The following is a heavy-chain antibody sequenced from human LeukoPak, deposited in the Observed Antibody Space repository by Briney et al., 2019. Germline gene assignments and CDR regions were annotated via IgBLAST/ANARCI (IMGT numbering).Heavy chain of an antibody. J-gene: IGHJ6*02. D-gene: IGHD2-15*01. CDR1: GFTFSDYT. CDR2: ITTRSSYM. V-gene: IGHV3-21*01. Sequence: GGSLRLSCAASGFTFSDYTMNWVRQAPGKGLEWVACITTRSSYMYYADSVKGRFTISRDNAKNSLYLQMNSLRAEDTAVCYCAKDRLTYYYYGMDVWGQGTTVTVSS. CDR3: AKDRLTYYYYGMDV.